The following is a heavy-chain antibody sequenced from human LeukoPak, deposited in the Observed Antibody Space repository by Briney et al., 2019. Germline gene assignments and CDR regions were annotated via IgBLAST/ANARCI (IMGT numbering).Heavy chain of an antibody. J-gene: IGHJ4*02. CDR2: INHSGST. CDR1: GGSFSGYY. Sequence: SETLSLTCAVYGGSFSGYYWSWIRQPPGKGLEWIGEINHSGSTNYNPSLKSRVTISVDTSKNQFSLKLSSVTAADTAVYYCARDLGPYYGSDYWGQGTLVTVSS. CDR3: ARDLGPYYGSDY. V-gene: IGHV4-34*01. D-gene: IGHD3-10*01.